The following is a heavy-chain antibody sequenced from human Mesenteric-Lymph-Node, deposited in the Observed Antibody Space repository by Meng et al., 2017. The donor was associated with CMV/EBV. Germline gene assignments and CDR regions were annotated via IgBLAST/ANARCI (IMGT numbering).Heavy chain of an antibody. CDR2: IYYSAST. CDR3: ARGSTPFDY. CDR1: GGSISSGAYY. J-gene: IGHJ4*02. V-gene: IGHV4-30-4*01. Sequence: LRLSCTVSGGSISSGAYYLNWIRQPPGKGLEWIGYIYYSASTYYNPSLKSRITISLGTSKNYFSLKLSSVAGADTAVYYCARGSTPFDYWGQGTLVTVSS.